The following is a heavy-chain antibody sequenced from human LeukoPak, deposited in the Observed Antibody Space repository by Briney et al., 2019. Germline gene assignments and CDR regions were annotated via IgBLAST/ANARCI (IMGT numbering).Heavy chain of an antibody. Sequence: GGSLRLSCAASGFTFSSYGMHWVRQAPGKGLEWVSGISGSGGSTYYADSVKGRFTISRDNSKNTLYLQMNSLRAEDTAVYYCAKDRAGQQLVRGYFDYWGQGTLVTVSS. CDR3: AKDRAGQQLVRGYFDY. CDR1: GFTFSSYG. CDR2: ISGSGGST. D-gene: IGHD6-13*01. J-gene: IGHJ4*02. V-gene: IGHV3-23*01.